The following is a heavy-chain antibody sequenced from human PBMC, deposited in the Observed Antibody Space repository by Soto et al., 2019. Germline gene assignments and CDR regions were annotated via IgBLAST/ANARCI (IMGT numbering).Heavy chain of an antibody. D-gene: IGHD3-22*01. CDR2: ISYSGST. J-gene: IGHJ4*02. CDR1: GGSISSYY. Sequence: PSETLSLTCTVSGGSISSYYWSWIRQPPGKGLEWIGYISYSGSTNYNPSLKSRVTISVDTSKNQFSLKLSSVTAADTAVYYCARQDTSGYAFDYWGQGTLVTVSS. V-gene: IGHV4-59*08. CDR3: ARQDTSGYAFDY.